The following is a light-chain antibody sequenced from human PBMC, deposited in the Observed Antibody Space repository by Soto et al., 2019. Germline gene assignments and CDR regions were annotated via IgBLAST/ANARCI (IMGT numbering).Light chain of an antibody. J-gene: IGKJ1*01. CDR2: GVS. V-gene: IGKV3-20*01. CDR3: QQYGSSPQT. Sequence: EIVLTQSPGTLSLSPGERATLSCRASQSVTGIHLAWYQQKPGQAPRLLIYGVSSRATGIPDRFSGSGSGTEFTHTISRLESEDFAVYYCQQYGSSPQTFGQGTKVEIK. CDR1: QSVTGIH.